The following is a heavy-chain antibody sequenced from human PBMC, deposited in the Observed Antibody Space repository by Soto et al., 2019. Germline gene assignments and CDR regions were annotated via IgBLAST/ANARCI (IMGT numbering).Heavy chain of an antibody. V-gene: IGHV3-33*01. CDR3: ARGAYRNYETFYYYYGMDV. D-gene: IGHD4-4*01. Sequence: QVQLVESGGGVVQPGRSLRLSCAASGFTFSSYGMHWVRQAPGKGLEWVAVIWYDGSNKYYADSGKGRFTISRNNTKNTLYLKRNSLRAEDTAVYYCARGAYRNYETFYYYYGMDVWGQGTTVTVSS. J-gene: IGHJ6*02. CDR1: GFTFSSYG. CDR2: IWYDGSNK.